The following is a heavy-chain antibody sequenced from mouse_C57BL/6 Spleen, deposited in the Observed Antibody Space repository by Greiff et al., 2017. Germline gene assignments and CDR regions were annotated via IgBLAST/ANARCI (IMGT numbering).Heavy chain of an antibody. V-gene: IGHV1-54*01. J-gene: IGHJ3*01. CDR2: INPGSGGT. Sequence: VQLQQSGAELVRPGTSVKVSCKASGYAFTNYLIEWVKQRPGQGLEWIGVINPGSGGTNYNEKFKGKATLTADKSSSTAYMQLSSLTSEDSAVYFCARYYSNCEAWFAYWGQGTLVTVSA. D-gene: IGHD2-5*01. CDR3: ARYYSNCEAWFAY. CDR1: GYAFTNYL.